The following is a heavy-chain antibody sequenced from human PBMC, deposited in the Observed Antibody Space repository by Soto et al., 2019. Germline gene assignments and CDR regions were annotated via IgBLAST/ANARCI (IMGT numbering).Heavy chain of an antibody. J-gene: IGHJ4*02. CDR2: VYFSGST. V-gene: IGHV4-39*01. CDR1: GGSISSTSYY. CDR3: AGIWDPPFYYFDH. D-gene: IGHD3-16*01. Sequence: QLQLQQSGPGLVKPSETLSLTCTVSGGSISSTSYYWGWIRQSPGKGLEWIGSVYFSGSTYYNPSLRGEVPISGDPWGGQFSLTLTSVGAQDTVVYYCAGIWDPPFYYFDHGGQGILVTVSS.